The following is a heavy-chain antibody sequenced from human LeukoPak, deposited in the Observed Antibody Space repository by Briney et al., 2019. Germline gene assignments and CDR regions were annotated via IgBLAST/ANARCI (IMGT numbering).Heavy chain of an antibody. CDR3: ARHDFDLPMIYSFFVH. CDR2: MHPTGDST. Sequence: GASVKVSCKASGYTFTKYYMNWVRQDPGQGLEWMGIMHPTGDSTNYAQKFQGRVTLTRDTSTGTFYMELSSLTSEDTAVYYCARHDFDLPMIYSFFVHWGQGTLVTVSS. J-gene: IGHJ5*02. V-gene: IGHV1-46*01. CDR1: GYTFTKYY. D-gene: IGHD3-3*01.